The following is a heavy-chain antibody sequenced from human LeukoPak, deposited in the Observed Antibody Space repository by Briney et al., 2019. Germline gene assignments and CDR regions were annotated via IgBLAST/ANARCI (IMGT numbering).Heavy chain of an antibody. V-gene: IGHV3-9*01. Sequence: GRSLRLSCAASGFTFDDYAMHWVRQAPGKGLEWVSGISCNSGSIGYADSVKGRFTISRDNAKNSLYLQMNSLRAENTALYYCAKDPHGSGDYWGQGTLVTVSS. CDR3: AKDPHGSGDY. J-gene: IGHJ4*02. CDR2: ISCNSGSI. CDR1: GFTFDDYA.